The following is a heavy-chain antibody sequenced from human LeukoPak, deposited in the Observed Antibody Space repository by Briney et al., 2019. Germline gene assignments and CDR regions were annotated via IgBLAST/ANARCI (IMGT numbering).Heavy chain of an antibody. V-gene: IGHV3-66*01. J-gene: IGHJ1*01. CDR3: ARFTSSRAWAQYFQH. Sequence: PGGSLRLSCAASGFTVSSNYMSWVRQAPGKGLEWVSVINSDGSTYYADSVKGRFTISRDNSKNTLYLQVNSLRAEDTAVYYCARFTSSRAWAQYFQHWGQGTLVTVSS. CDR1: GFTVSSNY. D-gene: IGHD5/OR15-5a*01. CDR2: INSDGST.